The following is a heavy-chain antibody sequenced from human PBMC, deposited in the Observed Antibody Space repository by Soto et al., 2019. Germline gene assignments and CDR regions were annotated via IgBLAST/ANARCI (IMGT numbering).Heavy chain of an antibody. J-gene: IGHJ3*01. CDR2: IDPDDSYT. CDR3: AGRGYSDYDWHTFDV. D-gene: IGHD5-12*01. CDR1: GYSFVSHW. V-gene: IGHV5-10-1*01. Sequence: GESLKISCRGSGYSFVSHWISWVRQVPGKGLEWMGRIDPDDSYTFYSPSFEGHVTISVDKSISTTYLQWRSLKASDTAMYFCAGRGYSDYDWHTFDVWGQGTMVT.